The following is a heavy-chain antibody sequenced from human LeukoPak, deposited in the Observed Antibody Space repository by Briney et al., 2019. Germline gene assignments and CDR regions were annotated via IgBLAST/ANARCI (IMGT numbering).Heavy chain of an antibody. CDR1: GYTFTSYG. D-gene: IGHD2-2*01. V-gene: IGHV1-18*04. Sequence: GASVKVSCKASGYTFTSYGISWVRQAPGQGLEWMGWISAYNGNTNYAQKLQGRVTMATDTSTSTAYMELRSLRSDDTAVYYCARDTPQYCSSTSCYAFDIWGQGTMVTVSS. CDR3: ARDTPQYCSSTSCYAFDI. CDR2: ISAYNGNT. J-gene: IGHJ3*02.